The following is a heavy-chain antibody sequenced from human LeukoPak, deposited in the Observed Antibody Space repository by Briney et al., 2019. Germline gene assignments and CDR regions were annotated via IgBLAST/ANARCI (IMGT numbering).Heavy chain of an antibody. V-gene: IGHV4-59*01. Sequence: SETLSLTCTVSGGSISTYYWSWIRQPPGKGLEWIGYIYYSGSTNYNPSLKSRVTISVDTSKNQFSLKLSSVTAADTAVYYCARSHSVWTSFDYWGQGTLVTVSS. CDR1: GGSISTYY. D-gene: IGHD3/OR15-3a*01. CDR3: ARSHSVWTSFDY. J-gene: IGHJ4*02. CDR2: IYYSGST.